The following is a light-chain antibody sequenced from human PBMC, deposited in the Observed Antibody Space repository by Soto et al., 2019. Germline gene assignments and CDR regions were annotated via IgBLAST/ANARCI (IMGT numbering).Light chain of an antibody. V-gene: IGLV1-44*01. J-gene: IGLJ1*01. Sequence: SALTEPPSASGTRGQRATISCSGRNYNKGRNTVNWYQQLPGTAPKLLIYRNNQRPSGVPVRFSGSKSGTSASLAISLLQSVDESDYYCASWDYRLTGYVFGTATKVTVL. CDR3: ASWDYRLTGYV. CDR2: RNN. CDR1: NYNKGRNT.